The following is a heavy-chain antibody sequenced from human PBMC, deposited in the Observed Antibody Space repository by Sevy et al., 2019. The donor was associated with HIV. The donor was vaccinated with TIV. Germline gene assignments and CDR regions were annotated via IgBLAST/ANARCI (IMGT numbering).Heavy chain of an antibody. V-gene: IGHV3-21*01. J-gene: IGHJ4*02. Sequence: GGSLRLSCAASGFTFSFYSMNWVRQAPGKGLEWVSSISSSGSNIYYADSVKGRFTISRDNANNSLYLQMNSLRPEDTAVYYCARMSSPEDYWGQGTPVTVSS. CDR3: ARMSSPEDY. CDR1: GFTFSFYS. CDR2: ISSSGSNI.